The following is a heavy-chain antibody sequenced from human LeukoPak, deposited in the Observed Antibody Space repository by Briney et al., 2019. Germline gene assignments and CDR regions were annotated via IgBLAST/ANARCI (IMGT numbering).Heavy chain of an antibody. Sequence: GGSLRLSCAASGFTFSSYEMNWVRRAPGKGLEWVSYISSSGSTIYYADSVKGRFTISRDNAKNSLYLQMNSLRAEDTAVYYCAKTSRGYNDYDSPFDYWGQGTLVTVSS. J-gene: IGHJ4*02. CDR2: ISSSGSTI. V-gene: IGHV3-48*03. CDR1: GFTFSSYE. CDR3: AKTSRGYNDYDSPFDY. D-gene: IGHD5-12*01.